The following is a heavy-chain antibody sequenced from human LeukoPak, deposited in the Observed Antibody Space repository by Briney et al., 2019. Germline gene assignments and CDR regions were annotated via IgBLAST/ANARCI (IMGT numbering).Heavy chain of an antibody. V-gene: IGHV4-59*01. Sequence: SETLFLTCTVSGGSISSYYWSWIRQPPGKGLEWIGYIYYSGSTNYNPSLKSRVTISVDTSKNHFSRKLSSVTAADTAMYYCARADDYGDYNHYFDYWGQGTLVTVSS. D-gene: IGHD4-17*01. CDR1: GGSISSYY. CDR2: IYYSGST. J-gene: IGHJ4*02. CDR3: ARADDYGDYNHYFDY.